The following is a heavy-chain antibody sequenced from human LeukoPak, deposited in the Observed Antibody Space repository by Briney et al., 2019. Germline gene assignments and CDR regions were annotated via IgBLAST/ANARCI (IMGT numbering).Heavy chain of an antibody. CDR1: GFTVSSNY. V-gene: IGHV3-53*04. J-gene: IGHJ3*02. D-gene: IGHD5-24*01. CDR2: IYSGGST. Sequence: SGGSLRPSCAASGFTVSSNYMSWVRQAPGKGLEWVSVIYSGGSTYYADSVKGRFTISRHDPKNTLYLQMNSLRPEDTAVYYCARLEMATITHAFDIWGQGAMVTVSS. CDR3: ARLEMATITHAFDI.